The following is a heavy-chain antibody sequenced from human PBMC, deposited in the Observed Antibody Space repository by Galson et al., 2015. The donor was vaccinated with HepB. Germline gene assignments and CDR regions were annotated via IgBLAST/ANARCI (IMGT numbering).Heavy chain of an antibody. CDR2: IIPMFGTA. D-gene: IGHD5-12*01. Sequence: SVKVSCKASGGTFSSYGISWVRQAPGQGLEWMGGIIPMFGTANYAQKFQGRVTITADESTSTAYMELSSLRSEDTAVYYCARGGEIVAPDYWGQGTLVTVSS. CDR3: ARGGEIVAPDY. V-gene: IGHV1-69*13. CDR1: GGTFSSYG. J-gene: IGHJ4*02.